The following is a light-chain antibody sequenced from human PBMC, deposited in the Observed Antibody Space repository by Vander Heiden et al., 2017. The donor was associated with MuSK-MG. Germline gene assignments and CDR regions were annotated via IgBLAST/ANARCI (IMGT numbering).Light chain of an antibody. CDR1: SSDLGAYTL. Sequence: QSALTQPASVSGSPGQSVTISCSGTSSDLGAYTLVSWYQQHPGKAPELLIYDVTKRPSGASARFSGSKSGNTASLTISGLQPGDEADYYCCSYAGYNTMKFGGGTKLTVL. J-gene: IGLJ3*02. V-gene: IGLV2-23*02. CDR3: CSYAGYNTMK. CDR2: DVT.